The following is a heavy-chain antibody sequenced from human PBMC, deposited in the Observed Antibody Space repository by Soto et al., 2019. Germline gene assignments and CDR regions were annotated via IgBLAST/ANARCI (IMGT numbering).Heavy chain of an antibody. D-gene: IGHD3-16*01. V-gene: IGHV4-61*01. CDR1: GDSAGNDNYY. J-gene: IGHJ4*02. Sequence: SETLSLTCAVSGDSAGNDNYYWSWIRQPPGKGLEWIGYIYYSGTTNYNSYLKSRLSLSVDMSKNQFSLKLASVTAADTAVYFCARSQRGRTAFTFDYWGQGALVTVSS. CDR2: IYYSGTT. CDR3: ARSQRGRTAFTFDY.